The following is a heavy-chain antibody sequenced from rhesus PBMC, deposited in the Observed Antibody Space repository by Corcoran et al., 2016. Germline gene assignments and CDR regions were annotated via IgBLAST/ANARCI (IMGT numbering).Heavy chain of an antibody. V-gene: IGHV4-169*02. CDR1: GGSISSSY. D-gene: IGHD3-34*01. Sequence: QLQLQESGPGLVKPSETLSVTCAVSGGSISSSYWSWIRQAPGKGLEWIGYIYGSGSSTNYNPSLKSRVTLSVDTSKNQLSLQLSSVTAADTAVYYCASDLGGGLDSWGQGVVVTVSS. CDR3: ASDLGGGLDS. J-gene: IGHJ6*01. CDR2: IYGSGSST.